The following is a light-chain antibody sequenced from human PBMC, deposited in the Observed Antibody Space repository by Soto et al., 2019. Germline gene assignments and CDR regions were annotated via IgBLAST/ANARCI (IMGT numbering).Light chain of an antibody. CDR2: GNS. J-gene: IGLJ2*01. CDR1: SSSLGAGYA. CDR3: QSYDSSLSGLVI. Sequence: QSVLTQPPSVSGAPGPRVPISCTGRSSSLGAGYAVYWYQQLPGTAPKLLIYGNSNRPSGVPDRFSGSKSGTSASLAITGLQAEDEADYYCQSYDSSLSGLVIFGGGTKLTVL. V-gene: IGLV1-40*01.